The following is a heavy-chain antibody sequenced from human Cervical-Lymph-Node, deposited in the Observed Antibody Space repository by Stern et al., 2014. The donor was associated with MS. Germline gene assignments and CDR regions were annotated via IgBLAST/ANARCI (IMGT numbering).Heavy chain of an antibody. J-gene: IGHJ4*02. V-gene: IGHV3-23*04. CDR1: GFTFSSYA. CDR2: ISGSDGSS. D-gene: IGHD6-19*01. CDR3: AKVYGSGPFDY. Sequence: EDQLVESGGNLVQPGGSLRLSCAASGFTFSSYAMSWVRQAPGKGLARVTVISGSDGSSSYADSVKGRLTISRDNSKNTLFLQMNSLRAEDTAVYYCAKVYGSGPFDYWGQGTLVTVSS.